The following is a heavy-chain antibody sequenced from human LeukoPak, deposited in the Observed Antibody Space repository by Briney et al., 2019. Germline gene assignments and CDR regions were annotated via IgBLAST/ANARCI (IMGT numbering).Heavy chain of an antibody. Sequence: GGSLRLSCAASGFTFSSYAMHWVRQAPGKGLEWVAVISYDGSDKYYADYVKGRFTISRDNSKNTLYLQMNSLRAEDTAVYYCARGAAVAVEAPSYWGQGTLVTVSS. V-gene: IGHV3-30-3*01. CDR2: ISYDGSDK. CDR1: GFTFSSYA. D-gene: IGHD6-19*01. J-gene: IGHJ4*02. CDR3: ARGAAVAVEAPSY.